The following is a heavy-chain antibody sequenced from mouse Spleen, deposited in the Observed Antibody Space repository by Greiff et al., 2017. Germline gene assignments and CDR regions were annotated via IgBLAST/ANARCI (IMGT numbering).Heavy chain of an antibody. D-gene: IGHD4-1*01. CDR3: ARRGLGYAMDY. CDR1: GYTFTSYW. V-gene: IGHV1-50*01. J-gene: IGHJ4*01. CDR2: IDPSDSYT. Sequence: QVQLKQPGAELVKPGASVKLSCKASGYTFTSYWMQWVKQRPGQGLEWIGEIDPSDSYTNYNQKFKGKATLTVDTSSSTAYMQLSSLTSEDSAVYYCARRGLGYAMDYWGQGTSVTVSS.